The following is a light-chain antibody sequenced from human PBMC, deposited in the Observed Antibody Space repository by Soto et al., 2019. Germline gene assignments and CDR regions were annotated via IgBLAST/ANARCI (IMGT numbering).Light chain of an antibody. CDR1: QSINHKY. CDR2: SVS. V-gene: IGKV3-20*01. J-gene: IGKJ1*01. CDR3: QLYSGSPWT. Sequence: EIVVRQSPGTLSLSPGERATLSCRASQSINHKYLAWFQQEPGQTPRLLIHSVSIRATGIPDRFSGSGSGTDFTLTISRLEPEDFAVYYCQLYSGSPWTFGRGTKV.